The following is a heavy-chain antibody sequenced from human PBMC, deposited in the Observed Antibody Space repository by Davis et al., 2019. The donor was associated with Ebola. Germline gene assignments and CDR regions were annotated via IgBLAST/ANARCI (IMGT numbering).Heavy chain of an antibody. D-gene: IGHD6-13*01. Sequence: SVKVSCKASGGTFSSYTISWVRQAPGQGLEWMGRIIPILGIANYAQKFQGRVTITADKSTSTAYMELSSLRSEDTAVYYCARDARIAAAGLYYYYYYGMDVWGKGTTVTVSS. CDR1: GGTFSSYT. V-gene: IGHV1-69*04. CDR2: IIPILGIA. J-gene: IGHJ6*04. CDR3: ARDARIAAAGLYYYYYYGMDV.